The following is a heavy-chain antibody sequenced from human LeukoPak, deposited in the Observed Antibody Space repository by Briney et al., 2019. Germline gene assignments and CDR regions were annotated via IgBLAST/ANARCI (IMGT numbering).Heavy chain of an antibody. CDR3: ARDKDGDEGFDY. Sequence: ASVKVSCKASGYTFTGYYMHWVRQAPGQGLEWMGWINPNSGDTNYAQKFQGRVTMTRDTSISTAYMELSRLRSDDTAVYYCARDKDGDEGFDYWGQGTLVTVSS. J-gene: IGHJ4*02. CDR2: INPNSGDT. V-gene: IGHV1-2*02. CDR1: GYTFTGYY. D-gene: IGHD3-10*01.